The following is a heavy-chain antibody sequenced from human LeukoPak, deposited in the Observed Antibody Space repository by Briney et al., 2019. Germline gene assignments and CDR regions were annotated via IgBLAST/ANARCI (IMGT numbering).Heavy chain of an antibody. CDR2: IYYSGST. CDR1: GGSISSYY. CDR3: ARAATYYDISTYGHLDV. J-gene: IGHJ6*02. D-gene: IGHD3-22*01. Sequence: SETLSLTCTVSGGSISSYYWSWIRQPPGKGLEWIGYIYYSGSTNYNPSLKSRVTISVDTSKNQFSLKLNSVTVTDTAVYYCARAATYYDISTYGHLDVWGQGTTVTVSS. V-gene: IGHV4-59*12.